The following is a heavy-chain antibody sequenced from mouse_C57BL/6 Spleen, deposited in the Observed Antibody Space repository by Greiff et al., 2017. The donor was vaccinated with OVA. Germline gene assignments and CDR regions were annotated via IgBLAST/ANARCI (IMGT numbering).Heavy chain of an antibody. D-gene: IGHD1-1*01. CDR1: GYTFTSYW. CDR3: ARGFYYGSSRYFDY. V-gene: IGHV1-52*01. Sequence: QVQLQQSGAELVRPGPSVKLSCKASGYTFTSYWMHWVKQRPIQGLEWIGNIDPSDSETHYNQKFKDKATLTVDKSSSTAYMQLSSLTSEDSAVYYCARGFYYGSSRYFDYWGQGTTLTVSS. CDR2: IDPSDSET. J-gene: IGHJ2*01.